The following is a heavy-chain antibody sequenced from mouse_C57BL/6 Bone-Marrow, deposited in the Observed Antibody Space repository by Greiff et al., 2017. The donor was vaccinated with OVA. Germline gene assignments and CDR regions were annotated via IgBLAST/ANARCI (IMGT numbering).Heavy chain of an antibody. J-gene: IGHJ4*01. CDR1: GYTFTSYW. D-gene: IGHD2-1*01. CDR2: IDPSDSYT. Sequence: VQLQQPGAELVMPGASVKLSCKASGYTFTSYWMHWVKQSPGQGLEWIGEIDPSDSYTNYNQKFKGKSTLTVDKSSSTAYMQLSSLTSEDSAVYYCARSYGNAMDYWGQGTSVTVSS. V-gene: IGHV1-69*01. CDR3: ARSYGNAMDY.